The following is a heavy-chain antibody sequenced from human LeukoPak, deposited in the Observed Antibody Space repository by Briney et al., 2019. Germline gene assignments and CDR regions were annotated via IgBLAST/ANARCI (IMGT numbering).Heavy chain of an antibody. D-gene: IGHD3-10*01. J-gene: IGHJ6*02. CDR1: GFTFSSYA. V-gene: IGHV3-30*04. CDR3: ARIMVRGVIPYGMDV. Sequence: PGGSLRLSCAASGFTFSSYAMHWVRQAPGKGLEWVAVISYDGSNKYYADSVKGRFTISRDNSKNSLYLQMNSLRAEDTAVYYCARIMVRGVIPYGMDVWGQGTTVTVSS. CDR2: ISYDGSNK.